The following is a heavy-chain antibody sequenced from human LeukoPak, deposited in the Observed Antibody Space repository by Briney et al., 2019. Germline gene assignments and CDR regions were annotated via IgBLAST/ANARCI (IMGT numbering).Heavy chain of an antibody. D-gene: IGHD6-13*01. V-gene: IGHV5-51*01. CDR3: ARHSSSWSFDY. CDR2: IYPGDSDA. Sequence: GEFLKISCKGSGYSFSTYWIGWVRQMPGKGLEWMGIIYPGDSDARYSPSFQGQVTISADKSISTAYLQWSSLKASDTAMYYCARHSSSWSFDYWGQGTLVTVSS. J-gene: IGHJ4*02. CDR1: GYSFSTYW.